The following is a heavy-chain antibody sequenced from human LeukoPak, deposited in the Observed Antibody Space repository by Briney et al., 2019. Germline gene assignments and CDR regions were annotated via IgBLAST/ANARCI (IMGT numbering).Heavy chain of an antibody. D-gene: IGHD1-26*01. Sequence: PGGSLRLSCAASGFTFSSYGMHWVRQAPGKGLEWVAFIRYDGSNKYYADSVKGRFTIFRDNSKNTLYLQMNSLRAEDTAVYYCAKRVGAMRYFDYWGQGTLVTVSS. CDR1: GFTFSSYG. CDR3: AKRVGAMRYFDY. CDR2: IRYDGSNK. J-gene: IGHJ4*02. V-gene: IGHV3-30*02.